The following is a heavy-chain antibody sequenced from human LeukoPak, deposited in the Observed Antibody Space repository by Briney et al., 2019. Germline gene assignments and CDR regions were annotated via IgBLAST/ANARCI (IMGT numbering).Heavy chain of an antibody. V-gene: IGHV3-15*01. CDR2: IKSKTDGGTT. CDR1: GFTFSNAW. Sequence: PGGSLKLSCAASGFTFSNAWMSWVRQAPGKGLEWVGRIKSKTDGGTTDYAAPVKGRFTISRDDSKNTLYLQMNSLKTEDTAVYYCTSAGTTVVNRPIGYWGQGTLVTVSS. D-gene: IGHD4-23*01. J-gene: IGHJ4*02. CDR3: TSAGTTVVNRPIGY.